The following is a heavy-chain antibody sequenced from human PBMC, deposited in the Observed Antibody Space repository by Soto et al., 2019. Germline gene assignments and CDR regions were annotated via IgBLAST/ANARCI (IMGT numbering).Heavy chain of an antibody. D-gene: IGHD3-10*01. J-gene: IGHJ4*02. CDR2: INHSGST. Sequence: PSETLSLTCAVYGGSFSGYYWSWILQPPGKGLEWIGEINHSGSTNYNPSLKSRVTISVDTSKNQFSLKLSSVTAADTAVYYCAREAFGRITMVRGAYDYWGQGTLVTVSS. CDR1: GGSFSGYY. V-gene: IGHV4-34*01. CDR3: AREAFGRITMVRGAYDY.